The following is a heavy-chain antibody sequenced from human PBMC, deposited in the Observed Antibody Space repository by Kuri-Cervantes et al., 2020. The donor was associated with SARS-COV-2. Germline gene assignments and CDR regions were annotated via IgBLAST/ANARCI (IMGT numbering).Heavy chain of an antibody. CDR3: AKVAIWSGYYDYYYYMDV. CDR1: GFTVSSNY. D-gene: IGHD3-3*01. Sequence: GESLKISCAASGFTVSSNYMSWVRQAPGKGLEWVSVIYSCGSTYYADSVKGRFTISRDNSKNTLYLQMNSLRAEDTAVYYCAKVAIWSGYYDYYYYMDVWGKGTTVTVSS. J-gene: IGHJ6*03. CDR2: IYSCGST. V-gene: IGHV3-66*03.